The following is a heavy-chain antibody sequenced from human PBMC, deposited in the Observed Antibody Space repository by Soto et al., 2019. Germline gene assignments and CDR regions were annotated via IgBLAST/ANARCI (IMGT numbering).Heavy chain of an antibody. J-gene: IGHJ4*02. Sequence: QVQLQESGPGLVKPSETLSLTCTVSGGSMRSYYWSWIRQPPGKGLEWIGYTYYSGSTNYNPSLKRRVSISVDTSKNQFSLKLSSVTAADTAVYYCARDLGSGGSWFGGGLDYWGQGTLVTVPS. CDR1: GGSMRSYY. CDR3: ARDLGSGGSWFGGGLDY. V-gene: IGHV4-59*01. D-gene: IGHD2-15*01. CDR2: TYYSGST.